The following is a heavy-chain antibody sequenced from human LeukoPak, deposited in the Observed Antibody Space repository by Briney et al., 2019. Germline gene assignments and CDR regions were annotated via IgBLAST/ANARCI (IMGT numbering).Heavy chain of an antibody. J-gene: IGHJ3*02. V-gene: IGHV4-59*01. D-gene: IGHD6-19*01. Sequence: SETLSLTCTVSGGSISSYYWSWIRQPPGKGLEWIGYIYYSGSTNCNPSLKSRVTIPVDTSKNQFSLKLSSVTAADTAVYYCARFGVAGTAGVAFDIWGQGTMATVSS. CDR1: GGSISSYY. CDR3: ARFGVAGTAGVAFDI. CDR2: IYYSGST.